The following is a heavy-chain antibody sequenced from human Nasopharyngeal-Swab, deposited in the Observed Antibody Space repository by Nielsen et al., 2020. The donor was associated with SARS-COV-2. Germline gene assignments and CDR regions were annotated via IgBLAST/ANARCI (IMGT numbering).Heavy chain of an antibody. CDR3: ARRGYSSGSPYYGMDV. J-gene: IGHJ6*02. V-gene: IGHV1-18*01. CDR2: ISAYNGNT. CDR1: GYTFTSYG. D-gene: IGHD6-19*01. Sequence: ASVTVSCKASGYTFTSYGISWVRHAPGQGLEWMGWISAYNGNTNYAQKFQGRVTMTRDTSISTAYMELSRLRSDDTAVYYCARRGYSSGSPYYGMDVWGQGTTVTVSS.